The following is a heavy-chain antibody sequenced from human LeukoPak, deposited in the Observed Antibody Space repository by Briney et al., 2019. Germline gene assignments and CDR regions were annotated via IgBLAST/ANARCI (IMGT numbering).Heavy chain of an antibody. Sequence: PGRSLRLSCAASGFTFSHYGMHWVRQAPGKGLEWVAVIWYDGSNKYYAGSVKGRFTISRDNSMNTLYLHMNSLRAEDTAVYYCVKDGGYHGSGSSYYFDYWGQGTLVTVSS. CDR1: GFTFSHYG. J-gene: IGHJ4*02. D-gene: IGHD3-10*01. CDR3: VKDGGYHGSGSSYYFDY. V-gene: IGHV3-33*06. CDR2: IWYDGSNK.